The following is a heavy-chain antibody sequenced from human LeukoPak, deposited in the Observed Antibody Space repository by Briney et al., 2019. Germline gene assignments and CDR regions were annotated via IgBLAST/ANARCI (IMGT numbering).Heavy chain of an antibody. Sequence: GAPVKVSCKASGGTFSSYAISWVRQAPGQGLEWMGGIIPIFGTANYAQKFQGRVTITADESTSTAYMELSSLRSEDTAVYYCARVWSGYSQSFYYYGMDVWGQGTTVTVSS. D-gene: IGHD3-3*01. V-gene: IGHV1-69*13. J-gene: IGHJ6*02. CDR2: IIPIFGTA. CDR3: ARVWSGYSQSFYYYGMDV. CDR1: GGTFSSYA.